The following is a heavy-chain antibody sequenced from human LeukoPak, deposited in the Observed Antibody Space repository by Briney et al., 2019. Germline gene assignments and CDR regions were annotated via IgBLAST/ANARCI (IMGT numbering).Heavy chain of an antibody. CDR3: ARGVVIAPQTFDY. D-gene: IGHD2-21*01. CDR2: IYYSGST. J-gene: IGHJ4*02. CDR1: GGSISTYY. Sequence: SETLSLTCTVSGGSISTYYWSWIRQPPGKGLEWIGYIYYSGSTNYNPSLKSRVTISVDTSKNQFSLKLSSVTAADTAVYYCARGVVIAPQTFDYWGQGTLVTVSS. V-gene: IGHV4-59*01.